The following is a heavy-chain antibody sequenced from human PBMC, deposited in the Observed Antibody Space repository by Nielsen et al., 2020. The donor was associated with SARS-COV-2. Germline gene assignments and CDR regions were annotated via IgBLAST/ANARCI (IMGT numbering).Heavy chain of an antibody. CDR2: VNPNSGAT. V-gene: IGHV1-2*06. Sequence: ASVKVSCKASGYTFTGHYMHWMRQAPGQGPEWMGRVNPNSGATTYAQKFQGRVTLTRDTSINTTYMELNRLTSDDTAVYYCARVRSSSGIWFDPWGQGTLVVVSS. J-gene: IGHJ5*02. D-gene: IGHD3-10*01. CDR1: GYTFTGHY. CDR3: ARVRSSSGIWFDP.